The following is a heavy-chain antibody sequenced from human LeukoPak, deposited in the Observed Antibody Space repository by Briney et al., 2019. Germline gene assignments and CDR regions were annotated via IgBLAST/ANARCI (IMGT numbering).Heavy chain of an antibody. D-gene: IGHD1-20*01. Sequence: PSQTLSLTCTVSGGSISSGGYYWSWIRQHPGKGLEWIGYMYHSGSTDYNPSLKSRVTISVDTSKNQFSLRLSSVTAADTAVYYCARVLYNWNTFYYYGMDVWGQGTTVTVSS. J-gene: IGHJ6*02. CDR1: GGSISSGGYY. CDR2: MYHSGST. CDR3: ARVLYNWNTFYYYGMDV. V-gene: IGHV4-31*03.